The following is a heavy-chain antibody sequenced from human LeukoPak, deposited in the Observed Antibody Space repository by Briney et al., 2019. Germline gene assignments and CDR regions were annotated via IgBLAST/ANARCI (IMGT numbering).Heavy chain of an antibody. CDR3: AKDEARRRDGYNYLIDY. V-gene: IGHV3-30*02. J-gene: IGHJ4*02. Sequence: PGGSLRLSCAASGFTFSSYGMHWVRQAPGKGLESVAFIRYDGSNKYYADSVKGRFTISRDNSKNTLYLQMNSLRAEDTAVYYCAKDEARRRDGYNYLIDYWGQGTLVTVSS. D-gene: IGHD5-24*01. CDR1: GFTFSSYG. CDR2: IRYDGSNK.